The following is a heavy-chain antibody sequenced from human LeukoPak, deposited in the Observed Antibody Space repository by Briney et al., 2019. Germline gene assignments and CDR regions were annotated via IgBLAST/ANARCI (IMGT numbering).Heavy chain of an antibody. V-gene: IGHV4-34*01. CDR1: GGSISSYY. D-gene: IGHD2-2*01. CDR2: INHSGST. Sequence: SETLSLTCTVSGGSISSYYWSWIRQPPGKGLEWIGEINHSGSTNYNPSLKSRVTISVDTSKNQFSLKLSSVTAADTAVYYCARFVVVPAAKFDYWGQGTLVTVSS. J-gene: IGHJ4*02. CDR3: ARFVVVPAAKFDY.